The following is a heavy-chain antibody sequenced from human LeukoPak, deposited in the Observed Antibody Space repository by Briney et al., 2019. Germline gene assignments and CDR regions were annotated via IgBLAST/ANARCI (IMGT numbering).Heavy chain of an antibody. CDR3: ARGAHYYDSSGYSWEFDY. Sequence: ASVKVSCKASGYTFTGYYMHWVRQAPGQGLEWMGWINPNSGGTNYAQKFRGRVTMTRDTSISTAYMELSRLRSDDTAVYYCARGAHYYDSSGYSWEFDYWGQGTLVTVSS. CDR2: INPNSGGT. CDR1: GYTFTGYY. J-gene: IGHJ4*02. D-gene: IGHD3-22*01. V-gene: IGHV1-2*02.